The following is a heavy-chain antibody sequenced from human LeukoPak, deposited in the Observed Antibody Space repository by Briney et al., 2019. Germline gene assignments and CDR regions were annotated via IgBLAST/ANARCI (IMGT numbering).Heavy chain of an antibody. D-gene: IGHD6-25*01. CDR1: GFTFSSYS. J-gene: IGHJ4*02. Sequence: GGSLRLSCAASGFTFSSYSMNWVRQAPGKGLEGVSYISSSSSTIYYADSVKGRFTISRDNAKNSLYLQMNSLRDEDTAVYYCARAGGLQRLGYFDYWGQGTLVTVSS. CDR3: ARAGGLQRLGYFDY. CDR2: ISSSSSTI. V-gene: IGHV3-48*02.